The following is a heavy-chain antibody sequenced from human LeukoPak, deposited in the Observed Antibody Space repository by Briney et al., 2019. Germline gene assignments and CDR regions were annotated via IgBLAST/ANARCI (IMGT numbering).Heavy chain of an antibody. CDR3: TAYYFGSGSYYNPHY. J-gene: IGHJ4*02. Sequence: MNWXRQAPGNGLEWVGRIKSKTDGGTTDYAAPVKGRFTISRDDSKNTLFLQMNSLKTEDTAVYYCTAYYFGSGSYYNPHYRGQGTLVTVSS. V-gene: IGHV3-15*01. D-gene: IGHD3-10*01. CDR2: IKSKTDGGTT.